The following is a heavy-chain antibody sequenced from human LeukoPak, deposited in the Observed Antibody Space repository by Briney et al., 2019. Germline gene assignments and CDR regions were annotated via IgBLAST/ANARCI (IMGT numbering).Heavy chain of an antibody. CDR1: GGSISSSSYY. D-gene: IGHD1-26*01. CDR2: LYSGGMT. CDR3: ARMFGGNYYGYYFDY. J-gene: IGHJ4*02. Sequence: ETLSLTCTVSGGSISSSSYYWGWIRQPPGKGLECVSILYSGGMTYYADSVKGRFTISTDTSKNTVNLQMNSLRAEDTAIYYCARMFGGNYYGYYFDYWGQGSMLTVSS. V-gene: IGHV3-53*01.